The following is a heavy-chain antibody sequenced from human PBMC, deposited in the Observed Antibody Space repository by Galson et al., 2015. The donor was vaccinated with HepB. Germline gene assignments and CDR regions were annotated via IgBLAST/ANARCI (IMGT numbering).Heavy chain of an antibody. CDR1: GYSFSNYG. Sequence: SVKVSCKASGYSFSNYGLSWVRQAPGQGLEWMGWVSGYDGSANYAPKFQGRVTMTTEKSTGTAYMEMRSLRSDDTAVYYCARDSRLELHLNNYYSYGMDVWGRGTAVTVS. V-gene: IGHV1-18*01. CDR3: ARDSRLELHLNNYYSYGMDV. J-gene: IGHJ6*02. CDR2: VSGYDGSA. D-gene: IGHD1-7*01.